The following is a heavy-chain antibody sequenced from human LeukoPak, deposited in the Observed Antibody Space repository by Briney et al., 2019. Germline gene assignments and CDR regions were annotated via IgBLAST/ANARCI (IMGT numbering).Heavy chain of an antibody. Sequence: GGSLRLSCTASGFTFDDFAMHWVRQAPGKGLEWVSSISWNSGSIGYADSVKGRFTISRDNAKNSLYLQMISLRTEDTALYYCAKDDKYSSSWYADWGQGTLATVSS. J-gene: IGHJ4*02. V-gene: IGHV3-9*01. D-gene: IGHD6-13*01. CDR1: GFTFDDFA. CDR2: ISWNSGSI. CDR3: AKDDKYSSSWYAD.